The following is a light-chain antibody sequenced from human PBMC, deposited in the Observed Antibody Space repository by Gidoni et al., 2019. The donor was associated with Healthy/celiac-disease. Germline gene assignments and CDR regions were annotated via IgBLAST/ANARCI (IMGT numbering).Light chain of an antibody. CDR2: AAS. CDR1: QSISSY. CDR3: QQSYSTPWT. J-gene: IGKJ1*01. Sequence: LSASVGDRVTITCRASQSISSYLNWYQQKPGKAPKLLIYAASSLQSGVPSRFSGSGSGTDFTLTISSLQPEDFATYYCQQSYSTPWTFGQGTKVEIK. V-gene: IGKV1-39*01.